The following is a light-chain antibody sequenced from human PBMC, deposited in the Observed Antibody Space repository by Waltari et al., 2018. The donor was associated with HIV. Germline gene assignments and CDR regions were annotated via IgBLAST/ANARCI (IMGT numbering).Light chain of an antibody. J-gene: IGLJ2*01. CDR3: SSYRGSSTLVV. CDR1: SSAVGAYDY. Sequence: QSALTQPASVSGSPGQSITISCTGASSAVGAYDYVPWYQQHPGKHPQLIIYEVPNRPSGISNRFSGSKSGNTASLTISGLQAEDEADYYCSSYRGSSTLVVFGGGTKLTVL. CDR2: EVP. V-gene: IGLV2-14*01.